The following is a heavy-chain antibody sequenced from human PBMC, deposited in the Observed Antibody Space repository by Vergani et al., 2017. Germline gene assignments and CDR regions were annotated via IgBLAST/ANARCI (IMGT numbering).Heavy chain of an antibody. V-gene: IGHV1-69*01. CDR1: GGTFSSYA. D-gene: IGHD3-9*01. CDR3: AGDYDIFLTEPMLGAFDI. Sequence: QVQLVQSGAEVKKPGSSVKVSCKASGGTFSSYAISWVRQAPGQGLEWMGGIIPIFGTANYAQKFQGRVTITADESTSTAYMELSSLRSEDTAVYYCAGDYDIFLTEPMLGAFDIWGQGTMVTVSS. J-gene: IGHJ3*02. CDR2: IIPIFGTA.